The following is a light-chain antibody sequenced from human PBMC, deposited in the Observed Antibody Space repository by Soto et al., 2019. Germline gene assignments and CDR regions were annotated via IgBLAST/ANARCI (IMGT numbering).Light chain of an antibody. CDR2: GAS. CDR3: QQYGSSPWT. J-gene: IGKJ1*01. V-gene: IGKV3-20*01. CDR1: QTIRSNY. Sequence: ETVLTQSPGTLSLSPGERATLSCRASQTIRSNYLAWYRQRPGQAPRLLIYGASNRATGIADRFSGSGSGTDFTLIISSLEPEDFAVYYCQQYGSSPWTFGQGTKVEIK.